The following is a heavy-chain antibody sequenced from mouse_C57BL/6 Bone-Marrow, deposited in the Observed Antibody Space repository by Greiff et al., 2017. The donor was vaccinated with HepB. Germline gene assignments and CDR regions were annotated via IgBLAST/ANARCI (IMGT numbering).Heavy chain of an antibody. V-gene: IGHV5-4*03. Sequence: EVMLVESGGGLVKPGGSLKLSCAASGFTFSSYAMSWVRQTPEKRLEWVATISDGGSYTYYPDNVKGRFTISRDNAKNNLYLQMSHLKSEDTAMYYCARGLYDYLSYWGQGTLVTVSA. J-gene: IGHJ3*01. CDR1: GFTFSSYA. CDR3: ARGLYDYLSY. D-gene: IGHD2-4*01. CDR2: ISDGGSYT.